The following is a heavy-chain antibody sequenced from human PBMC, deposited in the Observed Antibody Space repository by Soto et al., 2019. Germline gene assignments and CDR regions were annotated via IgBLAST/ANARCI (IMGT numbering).Heavy chain of an antibody. CDR2: TIPVFDTA. J-gene: IGHJ3*02. CDR3: ARGVYGSGNYYTGPSAFDI. D-gene: IGHD3-10*01. Sequence: QVQLEQSGAEVKKPGSSVKVSCKASGGTLSDHGVAWLRQAPGQGLEWMGGTIPVFDTAKYAQKFQGRVTVTAEKFTSISYMELSSLSSEDTAFYFCARGVYGSGNYYTGPSAFDIWGQGTMVIVSS. V-gene: IGHV1-69*06. CDR1: GGTLSDHG.